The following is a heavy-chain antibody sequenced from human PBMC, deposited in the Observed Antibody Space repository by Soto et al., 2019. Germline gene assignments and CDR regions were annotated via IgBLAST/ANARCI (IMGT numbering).Heavy chain of an antibody. CDR1: GYTFTSYY. V-gene: IGHV1-46*03. D-gene: IGHD5-12*01. Sequence: GASVNVSSKERGYTFTSYYRQSLRHSSGQGLEWMGIINPSGGSTSYAQKFQGRVTMTRDTSTSTVYMELSSLRSEDTAVYYCATGNSGYDPAFAYRRQGTLVTVSS. CDR3: ATGNSGYDPAFAY. CDR2: INPSGGST. J-gene: IGHJ4*02.